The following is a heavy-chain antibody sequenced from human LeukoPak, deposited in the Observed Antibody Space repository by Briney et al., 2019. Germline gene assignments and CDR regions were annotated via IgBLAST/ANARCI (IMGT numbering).Heavy chain of an antibody. CDR1: GGSISSSSYY. CDR3: ARGRGISSSWFDY. V-gene: IGHV4-39*07. Sequence: SETLSLTCTVSGGSISSSSYYWGWIRQPPGKGLEWIGSIYYSGSTYYNPSLKSRVTISVDTSKNQFSLKLSSVTAADTAAYYCARGRGISSSWFDYWGQGTLVTVSS. CDR2: IYYSGST. D-gene: IGHD6-13*01. J-gene: IGHJ5*01.